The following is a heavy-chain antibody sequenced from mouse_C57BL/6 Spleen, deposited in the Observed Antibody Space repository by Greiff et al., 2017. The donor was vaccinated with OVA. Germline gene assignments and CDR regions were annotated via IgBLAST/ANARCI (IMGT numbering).Heavy chain of an antibody. Sequence: VHVKQSGAELVKPGASVTLSCTASGFTIKDYYMHWVKQRTEKGLEWIGRIDPEDGETKYAPKFQGKATLTADTSSNTAYLQLSSLTSEDTAVDYCARSSTEGDWFAYWGKGTLVTVSA. CDR3: ARSSTEGDWFAY. CDR2: IDPEDGET. CDR1: GFTIKDYY. J-gene: IGHJ3*01. V-gene: IGHV14-2*01. D-gene: IGHD3-1*01.